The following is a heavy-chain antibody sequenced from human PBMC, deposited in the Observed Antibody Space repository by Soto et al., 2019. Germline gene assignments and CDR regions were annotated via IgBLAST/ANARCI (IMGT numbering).Heavy chain of an antibody. V-gene: IGHV3-7*01. CDR2: IKQDGSEK. Sequence: GGSLRLSCPASGFTFSSYSMNWVRQAPGKGLEWVANIKQDGSEKYYVDSVKGRFTISRDNAKNSLYLQMNSLRAEDTAVYYCARSWFGELVGGFDYWGQGTLVTVSS. D-gene: IGHD3-10*01. CDR1: GFTFSSYS. CDR3: ARSWFGELVGGFDY. J-gene: IGHJ4*02.